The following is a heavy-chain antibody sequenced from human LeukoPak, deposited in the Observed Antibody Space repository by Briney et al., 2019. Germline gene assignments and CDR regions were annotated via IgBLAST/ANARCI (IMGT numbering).Heavy chain of an antibody. CDR3: ARDRGITMIVVGLFDY. CDR2: ISAYSGNT. CDR1: GYTFTNYG. V-gene: IGHV1-18*01. J-gene: IGHJ4*02. D-gene: IGHD3-22*01. Sequence: ASVTVSCKASGYTFTNYGISWVRQAPGQGLEWMGWISAYSGNTNYAHNLQGRVTMTTDTSTHTAYMALRSLRSDDTAVYYCARDRGITMIVVGLFDYWGQGTLVTVSS.